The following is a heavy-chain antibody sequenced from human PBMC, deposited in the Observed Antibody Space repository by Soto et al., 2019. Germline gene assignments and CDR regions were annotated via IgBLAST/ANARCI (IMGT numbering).Heavy chain of an antibody. V-gene: IGHV5-51*01. CDR2: IYPGDSNT. CDR1: GYSFINYW. J-gene: IGHJ4*02. CDR3: ASSVQYSAYESPFDY. Sequence: PGESLKISCKASGYSFINYWIGWVRQMPGKGLEWMGIIYPGDSNTRYSPSFQGQVTISADKSINTAYLQWSSLKASDTAMYYCASSVQYSAYESPFDYWGQGTLVTVSS. D-gene: IGHD5-12*01.